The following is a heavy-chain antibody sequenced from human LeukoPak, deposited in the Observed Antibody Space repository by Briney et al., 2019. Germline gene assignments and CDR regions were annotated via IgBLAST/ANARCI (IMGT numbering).Heavy chain of an antibody. CDR3: ARAVSCSGGSCYFPFDY. CDR1: GYSFTSYW. CDR2: IYPGDSDT. V-gene: IGHV5-51*01. Sequence: RESLKISCKGSGYSFTSYWIGWVRQMPGKGLEWMGIIYPGDSDTRYSPSFQGQVTISADKSISTAYLQWSSLKASDTAMYYCARAVSCSGGSCYFPFDYWGQGTLVTVSS. J-gene: IGHJ4*02. D-gene: IGHD2-15*01.